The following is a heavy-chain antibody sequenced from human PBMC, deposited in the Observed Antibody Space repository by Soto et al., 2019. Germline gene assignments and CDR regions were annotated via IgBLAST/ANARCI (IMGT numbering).Heavy chain of an antibody. CDR1: GYTFSGFY. V-gene: IGHV1-2*02. CDR2: INPNSGVT. Sequence: GASVKVSCKASGYTFSGFYMHWVRQAPGQGLEWMGWINPNSGVTKSAEKFQGRVTMTRDTSISTAYMELSRLTSDDTAVYYCASAAVTGTAGLDFWGQGTQVTVSS. CDR3: ASAAVTGTAGLDF. J-gene: IGHJ4*02. D-gene: IGHD6-19*01.